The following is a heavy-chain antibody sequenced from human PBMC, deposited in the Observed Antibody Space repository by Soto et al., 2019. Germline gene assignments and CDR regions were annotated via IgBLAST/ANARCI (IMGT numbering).Heavy chain of an antibody. Sequence: GGSLRLSCAASGFTFSSYSMNWVRQAPGKGLEWVSYISSSSSTIYYADSVKGRFTISRDNAKNSLYLQMNSLRAEDTAVYFCARDTNYYASGSGVDFWGRGTLVTVSS. CDR1: GFTFSSYS. D-gene: IGHD3-10*01. V-gene: IGHV3-48*01. J-gene: IGHJ4*02. CDR2: ISSSSSTI. CDR3: ARDTNYYASGSGVDF.